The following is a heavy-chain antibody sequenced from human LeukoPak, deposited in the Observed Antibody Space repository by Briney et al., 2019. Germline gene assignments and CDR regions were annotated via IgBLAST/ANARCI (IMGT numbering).Heavy chain of an antibody. CDR3: AKSPHFDY. J-gene: IGHJ4*02. Sequence: GGSLRLSCAASGFSFNNYAMSWVRQAPAKGLEWVSSIIVSGGSTYYPDSVKGRFTISRDNSRNTLYLQMSSLRAEDTAIYYCAKSPHFDYWGQGTLVTVSS. V-gene: IGHV3-23*01. CDR1: GFSFNNYA. CDR2: IIVSGGST.